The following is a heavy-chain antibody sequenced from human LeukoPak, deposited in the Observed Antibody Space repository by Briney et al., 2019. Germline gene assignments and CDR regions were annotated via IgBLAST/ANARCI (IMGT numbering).Heavy chain of an antibody. CDR3: ARLGIVGATTAFDI. V-gene: IGHV1-69*05. Sequence: GASVKVSCKASGGTFSSYAISWVRQAPGQGLEWMGGIIPIFGTANYAQKFRGRVTITTDESTSTAYMELSRLRSDDTAVYYCARLGIVGATTAFDIWGQGTMVTVSS. J-gene: IGHJ3*02. CDR1: GGTFSSYA. D-gene: IGHD1-26*01. CDR2: IIPIFGTA.